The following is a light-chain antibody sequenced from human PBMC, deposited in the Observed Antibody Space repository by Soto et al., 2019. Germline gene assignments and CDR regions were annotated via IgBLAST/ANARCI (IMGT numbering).Light chain of an antibody. V-gene: IGKV3D-20*01. J-gene: IGKJ4*01. Sequence: EIVLTQSPATLSLSPGERATLSCGASQSVSSTSLAWYQQLPGLAPRLLIYDASTRATGIPDRFSGSGSGTDFTLTISRLEPEDFAVYYCQHYGSSPRTFGGGTKV. CDR1: QSVSSTS. CDR3: QHYGSSPRT. CDR2: DAS.